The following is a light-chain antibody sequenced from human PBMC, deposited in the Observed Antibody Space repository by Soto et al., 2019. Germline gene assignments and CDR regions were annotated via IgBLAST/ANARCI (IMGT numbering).Light chain of an antibody. CDR2: ASS. CDR1: QDIGNW. CDR3: LQTTRFPWT. Sequence: DIQMTQSPSSVSASVGDRVNITCRATQDIGNWLAWYQQKPGKAPKLLISASSSLQNGVPSRFSGSGFGTDFNLNIRSLQPEECSIYWWLQTTRFPWTFGQGTKVEIK. J-gene: IGKJ1*01. V-gene: IGKV1-12*01.